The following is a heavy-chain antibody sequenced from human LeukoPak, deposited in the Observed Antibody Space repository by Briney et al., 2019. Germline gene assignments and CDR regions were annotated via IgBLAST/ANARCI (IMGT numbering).Heavy chain of an antibody. Sequence: SETLSLTCTVSGGSISSYYWSWIRQPPGKGLEWIGYIYYSGSTNYNPSLKSRVTISVDTSKNQFSLKLSPVTAADTAVYYCAGLVITDAFDIWGQGTMVTVSS. V-gene: IGHV4-59*01. D-gene: IGHD3-22*01. CDR3: AGLVITDAFDI. CDR1: GGSISSYY. CDR2: IYYSGST. J-gene: IGHJ3*02.